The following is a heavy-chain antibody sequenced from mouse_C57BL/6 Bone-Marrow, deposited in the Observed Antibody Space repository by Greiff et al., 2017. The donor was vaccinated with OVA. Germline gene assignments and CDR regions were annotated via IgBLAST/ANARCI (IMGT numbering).Heavy chain of an antibody. Sequence: EVKVEESGGDLVKPGGSLKLSCAASGFTFSSYGMSWVRQTPDKRLEWVATISSGGGYTYYPDTVKGRFPISRDNATNTLYLQMSSLKTEDTAMDYCARQGLLGHDYWGQGTTLTVSS. CDR1: GFTFSSYG. J-gene: IGHJ2*01. V-gene: IGHV5-6*02. D-gene: IGHD4-1*01. CDR3: ARQGLLGHDY. CDR2: ISSGGGYT.